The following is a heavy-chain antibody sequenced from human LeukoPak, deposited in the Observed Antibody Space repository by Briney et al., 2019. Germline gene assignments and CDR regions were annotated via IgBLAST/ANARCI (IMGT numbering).Heavy chain of an antibody. CDR2: IYYSGST. Sequence: SETLSLICTVSGGSISSYYWSWSRQPPGKGLEWIGYIYYSGSTNYNPSLKSRVTISVDTSKNQFSLKLSSVTAADTAVYYCARDGAAAGNWFDPWGQGTLVTVSS. J-gene: IGHJ5*02. V-gene: IGHV4-59*01. D-gene: IGHD6-13*01. CDR1: GGSISSYY. CDR3: ARDGAAAGNWFDP.